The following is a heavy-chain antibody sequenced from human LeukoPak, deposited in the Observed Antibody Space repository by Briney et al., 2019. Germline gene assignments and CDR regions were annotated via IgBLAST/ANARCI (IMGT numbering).Heavy chain of an antibody. V-gene: IGHV4-31*03. J-gene: IGHJ4*02. Sequence: SQTLSLTCTVSGGSISSGAYFWSWIRQHPGKGLEWIGFIYCSGTTYYNPSLKSRLTLSKDTSKNHFSLTLSSVTAADTAVYYCARAHGSGGDYFDYWGQGTLVTVSS. CDR2: IYCSGTT. CDR3: ARAHGSGGDYFDY. CDR1: GGSISSGAYF. D-gene: IGHD5-12*01.